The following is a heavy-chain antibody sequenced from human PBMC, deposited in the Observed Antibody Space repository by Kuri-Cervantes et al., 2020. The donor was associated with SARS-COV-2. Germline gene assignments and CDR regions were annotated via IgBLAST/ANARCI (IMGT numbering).Heavy chain of an antibody. Sequence: SETLSLTCTVSGGSISSYYWSWFRQPPGKGLEWIGHIYYDGSTNYKTSLKGRVTISLDTSKNQFSLKVDSVTAADTAVYYCARASTSFDDWGHGTLVTVSS. CDR3: ARASTSFDD. CDR1: GGSISSYY. J-gene: IGHJ4*01. CDR2: IYYDGST. V-gene: IGHV4-59*01.